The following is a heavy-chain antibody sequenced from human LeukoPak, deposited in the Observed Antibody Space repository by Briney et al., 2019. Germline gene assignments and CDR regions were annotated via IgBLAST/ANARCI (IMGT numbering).Heavy chain of an antibody. J-gene: IGHJ4*02. CDR3: ATSPRVTLYVMGDFAY. CDR2: SWNSGSI. D-gene: IGHD3-16*01. CDR1: GFTVSSSY. V-gene: IGHV3-53*01. Sequence: GGSLRLSCAASGFTVSSSYMSWVRQAPGKGLEWVSGISWNSGSIGYADSVKGRFTISRGTSENTIYLQMNSLRAEDTAVYYCATSPRVTLYVMGDFAYWGQGTLVTVSS.